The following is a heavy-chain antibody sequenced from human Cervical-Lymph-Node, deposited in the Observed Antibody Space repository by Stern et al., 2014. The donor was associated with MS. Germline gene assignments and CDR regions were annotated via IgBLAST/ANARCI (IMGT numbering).Heavy chain of an antibody. D-gene: IGHD3-10*01. CDR3: AKDPFYDSGSFFDY. CDR1: GFSFSDYA. V-gene: IGHV3-23*04. Sequence: EVQLEESGGGLVQPGGSLRLSCVASGFSFSDYAMSWVRQAPGKGLEWVATISGSGTRPYYADSVKGRFTISRHNSKKTLYLQMNSLRAEDTVVYYCAKDPFYDSGSFFDYWGQGILVTVSS. CDR2: ISGSGTRP. J-gene: IGHJ4*02.